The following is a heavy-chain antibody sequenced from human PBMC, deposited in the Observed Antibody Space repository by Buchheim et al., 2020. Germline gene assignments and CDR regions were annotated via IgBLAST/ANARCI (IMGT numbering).Heavy chain of an antibody. CDR3: AKVLGSGSYSDAFDI. Sequence: QVQLVESGGGVVQPGRSLRLSCAASGFTFSSYGMHWVRQAPGKGLEWVAVISYDGSNKYYADSVKGRFTISRDNSKNTLYLQMNSLRAEDTAVYYCAKVLGSGSYSDAFDIWGQGT. CDR1: GFTFSSYG. J-gene: IGHJ3*02. V-gene: IGHV3-30*18. CDR2: ISYDGSNK. D-gene: IGHD3-10*01.